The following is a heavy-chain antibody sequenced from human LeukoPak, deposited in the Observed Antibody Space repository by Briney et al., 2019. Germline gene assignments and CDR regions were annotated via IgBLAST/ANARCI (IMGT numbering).Heavy chain of an antibody. CDR2: IYHSGST. Sequence: SQTLSLTCTVSGGSISSGDYYWSWIRQPPGKGLEWIGYIYHSGSTYYNPSLKSRVTISVDRSKNQFSLKLSSVTAADTAVYYCARESGSPPLFDYWGQGTLVTVSS. D-gene: IGHD1-26*01. CDR1: GGSISSGDYY. V-gene: IGHV4-30-2*01. CDR3: ARESGSPPLFDY. J-gene: IGHJ4*02.